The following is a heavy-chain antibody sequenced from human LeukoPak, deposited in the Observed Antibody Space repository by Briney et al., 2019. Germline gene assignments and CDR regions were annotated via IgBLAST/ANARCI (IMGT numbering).Heavy chain of an antibody. J-gene: IGHJ4*02. V-gene: IGHV3-7*04. Sequence: PGGSLLHCCAASGFTFSSYWMSWVRQAPGKGLEWVANIKQDGSEKYYVDSVKGRFTISRDNAKNSLYLQMNSLRAEDTAVYYCARAVGATPDLFFGDWGPGTLVTVSS. CDR1: GFTFSSYW. CDR2: IKQDGSEK. CDR3: ARAVGATPDLFFGD. D-gene: IGHD5-12*01.